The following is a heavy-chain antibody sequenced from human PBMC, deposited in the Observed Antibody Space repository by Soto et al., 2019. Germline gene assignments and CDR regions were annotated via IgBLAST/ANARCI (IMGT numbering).Heavy chain of an antibody. V-gene: IGHV6-1*01. J-gene: IGHJ3*02. Sequence: SQTLSLTCAISGDSVSSNSAVWNWIRQSPSRGLEWLGRTYYRSKWYNDYAVSVKSRITINPDTSKNQFSLQLNSVTPEDTAVHYCARGWLQSGFDIWGQGTMVTVSS. CDR1: GDSVSSNSAV. D-gene: IGHD5-12*01. CDR3: ARGWLQSGFDI. CDR2: TYYRSKWYN.